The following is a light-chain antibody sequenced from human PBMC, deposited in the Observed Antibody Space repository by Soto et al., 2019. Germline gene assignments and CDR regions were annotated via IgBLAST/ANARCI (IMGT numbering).Light chain of an antibody. J-gene: IGKJ4*01. V-gene: IGKV3-15*01. Sequence: EIMMTQSPATLSVSPGERATLSCRASQSVSSNLAWYQQKPGQAPRLLIFGASTRATGIPARFSGSGSGTEFTLIISSLQSEDAAIYYCQQYNASPPLTFGGGTKVEIK. CDR3: QQYNASPPLT. CDR1: QSVSSN. CDR2: GAS.